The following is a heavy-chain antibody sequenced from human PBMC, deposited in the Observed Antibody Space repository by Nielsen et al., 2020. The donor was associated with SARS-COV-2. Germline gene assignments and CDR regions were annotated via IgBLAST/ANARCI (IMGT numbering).Heavy chain of an antibody. D-gene: IGHD3-10*01. Sequence: SETLSLTCTVSGYSISSGYYWGWIRQPPGKGLEWIGSIYHSGSTYYNPSLKSRVTISVDTSKNQFSLKLSSVTAADTAVYYCATPSRDIWFGESVDAFDIWGQGTMVTVSS. CDR1: GYSISSGYY. CDR3: ATPSRDIWFGESVDAFDI. CDR2: IYHSGST. J-gene: IGHJ3*02. V-gene: IGHV4-38-2*02.